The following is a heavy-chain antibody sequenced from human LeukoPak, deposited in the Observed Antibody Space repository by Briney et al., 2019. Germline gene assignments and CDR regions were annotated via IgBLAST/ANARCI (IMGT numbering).Heavy chain of an antibody. V-gene: IGHV3-30*02. CDR1: GFTFSSYG. D-gene: IGHD3-10*01. CDR3: ARDYGSGIDY. J-gene: IGHJ4*02. Sequence: GGSLRLSCAASGFTFSSYGMHWARQAPGKGLEWVAFIRYDGGNKYYADSVKGRFTISRDNSKNTLYLQMNSLRAEDTAVYYCARDYGSGIDYWGQGTLVTVSS. CDR2: IRYDGGNK.